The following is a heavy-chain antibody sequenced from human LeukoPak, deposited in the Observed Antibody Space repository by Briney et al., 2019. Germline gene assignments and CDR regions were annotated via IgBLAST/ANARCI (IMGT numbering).Heavy chain of an antibody. J-gene: IGHJ6*02. CDR2: INHSGST. D-gene: IGHD3-3*01. V-gene: IGHV4-34*01. CDR3: AGVPTSYYDFWSGYRPPYYYYGMDV. CDR1: GGSFSGFY. Sequence: SETLSLTCAVYGGSFSGFYWSWIRQPPGKGLEWIGEINHSGSTNYNPSLKSRVTISVDTSKNQFSLKLSSVTAADTAVYYCAGVPTSYYDFWSGYRPPYYYYGMDVWGQGTTVTVSS.